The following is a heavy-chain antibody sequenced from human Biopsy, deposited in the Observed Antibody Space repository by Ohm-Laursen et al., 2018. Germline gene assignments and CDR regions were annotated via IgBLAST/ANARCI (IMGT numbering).Heavy chain of an antibody. CDR3: ARNRVDVVKVTTIGWNFDL. V-gene: IGHV4-59*08. CDR1: GDTISTYY. J-gene: IGHJ2*01. CDR2: IHYTGHI. Sequence: SDTLSLTCTVSGDTISTYYWNWIRQTPGKGLEWIGYIHYTGHIRINPSLNSRATISVATSKDQFSLKLSSLTAADTAIYYCARNRVDVVKVTTIGWNFDLWGRGTLVTVS. D-gene: IGHD5-12*01.